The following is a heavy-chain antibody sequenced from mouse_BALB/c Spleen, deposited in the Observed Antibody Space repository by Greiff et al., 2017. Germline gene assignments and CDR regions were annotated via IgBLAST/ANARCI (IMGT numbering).Heavy chain of an antibody. J-gene: IGHJ4*01. Sequence: EVQLVESGGGLVQPGGSRKLSCAASGFTFSSFGMHWVRQAPEKGLEWVAYISSGSSTIYYADTVKGRFTISRDNPKNTQFLQLTSLRSEDTAMYYYARRDKCNGMDYWGQGTSVTVSA. CDR1: GFTFSSFG. CDR2: ISSGSSTI. CDR3: ARRDKCNGMDY. V-gene: IGHV5-17*02. D-gene: IGHD1-3*01.